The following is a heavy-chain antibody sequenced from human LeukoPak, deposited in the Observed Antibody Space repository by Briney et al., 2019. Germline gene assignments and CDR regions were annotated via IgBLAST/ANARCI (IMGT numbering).Heavy chain of an antibody. Sequence: ASVKVSCKASGYTFTGYYMHWVRQAPGQGLEWMGWINPNSGGTNYAQKFQGRVTMTRDTSISTAYMELSRLRSDDTAVYYCARFGSHRHNHAFDIWGQGTMVTVSS. J-gene: IGHJ3*02. CDR1: GYTFTGYY. CDR2: INPNSGGT. V-gene: IGHV1-2*02. D-gene: IGHD1-26*01. CDR3: ARFGSHRHNHAFDI.